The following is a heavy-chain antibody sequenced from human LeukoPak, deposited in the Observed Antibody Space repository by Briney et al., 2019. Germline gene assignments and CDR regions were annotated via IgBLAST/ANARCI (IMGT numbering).Heavy chain of an antibody. Sequence: SETLSLTCTVSGGSISSSSYFWGWIRQPPGKGLEWIGSIYYSGSTYYDPSLKSRVTISLDTSKNQFSLKLSSVTAADTAVYYCARRVYGSGSPFDYWGQGTLVTVSS. CDR2: IYYSGST. CDR1: GGSISSSSYF. D-gene: IGHD3-10*01. CDR3: ARRVYGSGSPFDY. V-gene: IGHV4-39*01. J-gene: IGHJ4*02.